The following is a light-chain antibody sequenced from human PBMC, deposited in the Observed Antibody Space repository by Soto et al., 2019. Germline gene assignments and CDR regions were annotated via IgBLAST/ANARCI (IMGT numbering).Light chain of an antibody. CDR1: SSDVGGYNY. J-gene: IGLJ1*01. CDR2: EVS. Sequence: QSVLTQPPSASGSPGESVTTFCTGTSSDVGGYNYVSWYQQHPGKAPKLMIYEVSKRPSGVPDRFSGSKSGNTASLTVSGLQAEDEADYYCSSYAGSNSYVFGAGTKVTVL. CDR3: SSYAGSNSYV. V-gene: IGLV2-8*01.